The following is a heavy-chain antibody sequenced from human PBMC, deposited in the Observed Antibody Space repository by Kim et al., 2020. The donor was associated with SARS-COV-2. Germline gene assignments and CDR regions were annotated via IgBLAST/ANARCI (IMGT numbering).Heavy chain of an antibody. Sequence: SETLSLTCTVSSGSLNTYYWTWIRQSAGKGPEWIGNVYYSGSTNYNPSLNSRVTISIDTSKNQFSLKLDSVTAADTAVYYCASGLWTFDYWGQGTLVTVSS. CDR1: SGSLNTYY. CDR3: ASGLWTFDY. D-gene: IGHD2-21*01. J-gene: IGHJ4*02. V-gene: IGHV4-59*01. CDR2: VYYSGST.